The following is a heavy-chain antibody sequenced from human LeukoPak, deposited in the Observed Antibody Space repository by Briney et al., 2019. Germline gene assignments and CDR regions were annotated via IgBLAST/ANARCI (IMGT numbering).Heavy chain of an antibody. CDR1: GYTFTGYY. J-gene: IGHJ4*02. CDR2: INPNSGGT. V-gene: IGHV1-2*06. CDR3: ARDDVGFSIDY. D-gene: IGHD1-26*01. Sequence: ASVKVSCKASGYTFTGYYMHWVRQAPGQGLEWMGRINPNSGGTNYAQKFQGRVTMTRDTSISTAYMELSRLRSDDTAVYCCARDDVGFSIDYWGQGTLVTVSS.